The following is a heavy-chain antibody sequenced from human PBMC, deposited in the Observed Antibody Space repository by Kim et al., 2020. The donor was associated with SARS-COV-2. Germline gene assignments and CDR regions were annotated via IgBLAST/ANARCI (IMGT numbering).Heavy chain of an antibody. J-gene: IGHJ5*02. CDR2: IYYSGST. V-gene: IGHV4-31*03. Sequence: SETLSLTCTVSGGSISSGGYYWSWIRQHPGKGLEWIGYIYYSGSTYYNPSLKSRVTISVDTSKNQFSLKLSSVTAADTAVYYCARTPRGVTLFDPWGQGTLVTVSS. CDR3: ARTPRGVTLFDP. CDR1: GGSISSGGYY. D-gene: IGHD3-10*01.